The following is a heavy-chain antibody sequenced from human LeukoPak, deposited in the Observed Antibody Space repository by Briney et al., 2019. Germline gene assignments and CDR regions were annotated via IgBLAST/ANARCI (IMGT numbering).Heavy chain of an antibody. Sequence: SVKVSCTASGGTFSSYAISWVRQAPGQGLERMGGIIPIFGTANYAQKFQGRVTITADESTSTAYMELSSLRSEDTAVYYCARESDSSGYYGSSYYFDYWGQGTLVTVSS. J-gene: IGHJ4*02. CDR3: ARESDSSGYYGSSYYFDY. CDR1: GGTFSSYA. D-gene: IGHD3-22*01. CDR2: IIPIFGTA. V-gene: IGHV1-69*13.